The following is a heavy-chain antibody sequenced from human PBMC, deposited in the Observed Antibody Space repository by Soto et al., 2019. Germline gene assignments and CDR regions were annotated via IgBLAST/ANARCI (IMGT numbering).Heavy chain of an antibody. Sequence: PAETLSLTCAVYGGSFSDYSWSWIRQPPGKGLEWIGDIKHSGSTNNNPSLKSRITISVVTSNNQYYLKLRSVTAADTAVYYCASGEYVTSFGRDYYYGLDVWGQGTTVTVSS. J-gene: IGHJ6*02. CDR1: GGSFSDYS. V-gene: IGHV4-34*01. CDR3: ASGEYVTSFGRDYYYGLDV. D-gene: IGHD3-10*01. CDR2: IKHSGST.